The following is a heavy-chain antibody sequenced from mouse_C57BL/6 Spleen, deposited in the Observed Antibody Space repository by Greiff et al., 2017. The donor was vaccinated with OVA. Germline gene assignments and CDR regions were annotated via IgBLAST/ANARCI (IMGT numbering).Heavy chain of an antibody. J-gene: IGHJ2*01. D-gene: IGHD1-1*01. V-gene: IGHV1-59*01. CDR2: IDPSDSYT. CDR3: ARSASYDYFDY. CDR1: GYTFTSYW. Sequence: VQLQQPGAELVRPGTSVKLSCKASGYTFTSYWMHWVKQRPGQGLEWIGVIDPSDSYTNYNQKFKGKATLTVDTSSSTAYMQLSSLTSEDSAVYYCARSASYDYFDYWGQGTTLTVSS.